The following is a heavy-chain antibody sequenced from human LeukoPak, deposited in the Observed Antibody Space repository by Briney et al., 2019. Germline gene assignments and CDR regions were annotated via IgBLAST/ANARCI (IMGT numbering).Heavy chain of an antibody. CDR3: ASIPSGFIAAAAYFDY. CDR1: GYSISSGYY. J-gene: IGHJ4*02. CDR2: IYHSGST. V-gene: IGHV4-38-2*02. Sequence: SETLSLTCTVSGYSISSGYYWGWIRQPPGKGLEWIGSIYHSGSTYYNPSLKSRVTISVDTSKNQFSLKLSSVTAADTAVYYCASIPSGFIAAAAYFDYWGQGTLVTVSS. D-gene: IGHD6-13*01.